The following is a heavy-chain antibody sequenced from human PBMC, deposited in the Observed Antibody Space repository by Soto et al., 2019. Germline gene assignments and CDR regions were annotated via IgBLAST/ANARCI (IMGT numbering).Heavy chain of an antibody. CDR1: GFTFSSYA. V-gene: IGHV3-23*01. CDR2: ISGSGGST. D-gene: IGHD3-10*01. J-gene: IGHJ6*01. Sequence: GGSLRLSCAASGFTFSSYAMSWVRQAPGKGLEWVSAISGSGGSTYYADSVKGRFTISRDNSKNTLYLQMNSLRAEDTAVYYCAKGPAMGRSAMVRRGGYYGREVWG. CDR3: AKGPAMGRSAMVRRGGYYGREV.